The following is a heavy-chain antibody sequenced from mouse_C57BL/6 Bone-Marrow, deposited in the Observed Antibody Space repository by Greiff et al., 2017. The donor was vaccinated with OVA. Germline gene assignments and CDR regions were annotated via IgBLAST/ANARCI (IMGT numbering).Heavy chain of an antibody. D-gene: IGHD2-4*01. CDR3: ASYDYDGGYYFDY. V-gene: IGHV1-81*01. CDR1: GYTFTSYG. J-gene: IGHJ2*01. Sequence: VQLQQSGAELARPGASVKLSCKASGYTFTSYGISWVKQRTGQGLEWIGEIYPRSGNTYYNEKFKGKATLTADKSSSTAYMELRSLTSEDSAVDFCASYDYDGGYYFDYWGQGTTLTVSS. CDR2: IYPRSGNT.